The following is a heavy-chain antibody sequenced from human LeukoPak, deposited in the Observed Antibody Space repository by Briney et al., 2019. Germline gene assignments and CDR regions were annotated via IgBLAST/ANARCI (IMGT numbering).Heavy chain of an antibody. CDR2: ISTSAATI. CDR1: GSSFSSYE. D-gene: IGHD1-26*01. J-gene: IGHJ5*02. V-gene: IGHV3-48*03. CDR3: ARYSGTYGWFDP. Sequence: GGSLRLSCAASGSSFSSYEMSWVRQAPGTGLEWVSYISTSAATIYYADSVKGRFTISRDNAKNSLYLQMHSLRAEDTAAYYCARYSGTYGWFDPWGQGTLVTVSS.